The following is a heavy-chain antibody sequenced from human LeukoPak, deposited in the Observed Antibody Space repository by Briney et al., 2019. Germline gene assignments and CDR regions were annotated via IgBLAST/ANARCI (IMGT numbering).Heavy chain of an antibody. V-gene: IGHV3-7*03. CDR2: IKEDGSEK. Sequence: GGSLRLSCAASGFTFRKYYMRWVRQAPGKGLEWVATIKEDGSEKSYVDSVKGRFTISRDNSKNTLYLQMNSLRAEDTAVYYCAKGPYGSGTYNWFDPWGQGTLVTVSS. D-gene: IGHD3-10*01. CDR1: GFTFRKYY. CDR3: AKGPYGSGTYNWFDP. J-gene: IGHJ5*02.